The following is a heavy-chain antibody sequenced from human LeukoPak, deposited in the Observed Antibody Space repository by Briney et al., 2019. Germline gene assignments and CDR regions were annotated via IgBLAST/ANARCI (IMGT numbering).Heavy chain of an antibody. D-gene: IGHD6-19*01. CDR1: GFTVSSNY. J-gene: IGHJ6*02. CDR2: IYSGGST. CDR3: ARVAVAGKALYGMDV. Sequence: GGSLRLSCAASGFTVSSNYMSWVRQAPGKGLEWVSVIYSGGSTYYADSVKSRFTISRDNSKNTLYLQMNSLRAEDTAVYYCARVAVAGKALYGMDVWGQGTTVTVSS. V-gene: IGHV3-53*01.